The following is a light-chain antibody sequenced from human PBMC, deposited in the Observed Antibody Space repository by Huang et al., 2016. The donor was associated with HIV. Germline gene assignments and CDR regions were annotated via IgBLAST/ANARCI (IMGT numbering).Light chain of an antibody. J-gene: IGKJ1*01. CDR1: QSVSGN. CDR3: QQYNKWPPLT. Sequence: EILMTQSPGTLSVSPGERATLSCRASQSVSGNLAWYQQKPGQPPRLLIYGAYTRATGIPARFSGSGSETEFTLTISSLQSEDFAIYYCQQYNKWPPLTFGQGTKVEI. CDR2: GAY. V-gene: IGKV3-15*01.